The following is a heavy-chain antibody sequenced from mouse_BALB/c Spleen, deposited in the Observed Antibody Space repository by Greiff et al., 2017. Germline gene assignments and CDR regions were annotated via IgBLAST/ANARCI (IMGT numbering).Heavy chain of an antibody. CDR2: IFPGTGTT. CDR1: GYTFTSYW. V-gene: IGHV1S132*01. D-gene: IGHD1-2*01. J-gene: IGHJ2*01. Sequence: QVQLQQSGAELVRSGASVKLSCKTSGYTFTSYWIQWVKQRPGQGLGWIGEIFPGTGTTYYNEKFKGKATLTIDTSSSTAYMQLSSLTSEDSAVYFCARAATLDYWGQGTTLTVSS. CDR3: ARAATLDY.